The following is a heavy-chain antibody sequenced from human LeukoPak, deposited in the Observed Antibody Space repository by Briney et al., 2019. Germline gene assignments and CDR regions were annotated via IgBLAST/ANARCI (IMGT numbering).Heavy chain of an antibody. CDR3: AHRPYCSGGSCYSYFDY. CDR1: GFSLSTSGVG. J-gene: IGHJ4*02. D-gene: IGHD2-15*01. V-gene: IGHV2-5*01. Sequence: SGPTLVNPTRTLTLTCTLSGFSLSTSGVGVGWIRQPPGKALEWLALIYWNDDKRHSPSLKSRLTITKDTSKNQVVLTMTNMDPVDTATYYCAHRPYCSGGSCYSYFDYWGQGTLVTVSS. CDR2: IYWNDDK.